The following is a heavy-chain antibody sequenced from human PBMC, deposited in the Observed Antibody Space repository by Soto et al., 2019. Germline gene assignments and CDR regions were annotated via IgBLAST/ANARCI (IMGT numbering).Heavy chain of an antibody. CDR1: GFTFSSYG. Sequence: EVQLLESGGDLVQPGGSLRLSCAASGFTFSSYGISWVRQAPGKGLEWVSGISNSGLTTYYADSVQGRFTISRDNSKNTLDLQMNSLRVEDTAVYYCALFGTGWYFALWGRGTPVTVSS. CDR3: ALFGTGWYFAL. CDR2: ISNSGLTT. D-gene: IGHD2-8*02. V-gene: IGHV3-23*01. J-gene: IGHJ2*01.